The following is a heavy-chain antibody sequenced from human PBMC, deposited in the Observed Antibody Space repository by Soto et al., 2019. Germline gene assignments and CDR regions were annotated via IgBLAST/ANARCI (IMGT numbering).Heavy chain of an antibody. J-gene: IGHJ4*02. D-gene: IGHD6-13*01. CDR3: ARGLPGYSSSWYDY. CDR2: INPSGST. Sequence: SETLSLTCAVYGGSFSDYYWSWIRQPPGKGLEWIGEINPSGSTNYNPSLKSRVTISVDTSKNQFSLKLSSVTAADTAMYYCARGLPGYSSSWYDYWGQGALVTVSS. V-gene: IGHV4-34*01. CDR1: GGSFSDYY.